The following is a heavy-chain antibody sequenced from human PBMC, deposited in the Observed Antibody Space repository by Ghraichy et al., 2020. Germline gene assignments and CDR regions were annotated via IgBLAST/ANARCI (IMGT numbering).Heavy chain of an antibody. D-gene: IGHD6-6*01. CDR3: ARDVAARRIGYYGMDV. CDR2: ISTSSLYI. V-gene: IGHV3-21*01. CDR1: GFTFSNYS. J-gene: IGHJ6*02. Sequence: GESLNISCAASGFTFSNYSRNWVRQAPGKGLEWVSSISTSSLYIFYADSVKGRFTISRDNAKNSMLLVMNSLRGDDTAVYYCARDVAARRIGYYGMDVWGQGTTVTVSS.